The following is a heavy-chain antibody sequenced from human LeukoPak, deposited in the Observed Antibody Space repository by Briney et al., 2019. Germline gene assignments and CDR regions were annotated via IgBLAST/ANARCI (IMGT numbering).Heavy chain of an antibody. CDR3: ARNYGSGSSSYYYYYVDV. CDR2: INPNGGRT. J-gene: IGHJ6*03. CDR1: GYTFTEYY. V-gene: IGHV1-46*01. Sequence: ASVKVSCKTSGYTFTEYYIHWGRQSPGQGLGGMGIINPNGGRTSYAQKFQGRVTMARDISTSTVYIELRSLRSEDTAVYCCARNYGSGSSSYYYYYVDVWGKGNTVTVSS. D-gene: IGHD3-10*01.